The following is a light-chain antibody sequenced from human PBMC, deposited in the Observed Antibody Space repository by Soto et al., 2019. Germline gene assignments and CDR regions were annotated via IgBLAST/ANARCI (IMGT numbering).Light chain of an antibody. V-gene: IGKV3-11*01. CDR2: DAS. J-gene: IGKJ4*01. CDR3: QQRTNWPLT. CDR1: QRVTTF. Sequence: EIVLTQSPVSLSLSPGERDTLSCRASQRVTTFLDWYQQKPGQAPRLLIYDASKRATGIPARFSGSGSGTDFTLTISSLEPEDFAVYYCQQRTNWPLTFGGGTKVEIK.